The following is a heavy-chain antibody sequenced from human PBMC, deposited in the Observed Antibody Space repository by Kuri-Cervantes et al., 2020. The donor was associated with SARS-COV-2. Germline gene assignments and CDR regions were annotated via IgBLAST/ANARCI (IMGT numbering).Heavy chain of an antibody. V-gene: IGHV1-69*06. D-gene: IGHD6-25*01. Sequence: SVKVSCKASGGTFSSYAISWVRQAPGQGLEWMGGIIPIFGTANYAQKFQGRVTITADKFTSTAYMELSSLRSEDTAVYYCAKDYSSDIWGEHYYGMDVWGQGTTVTVSS. CDR2: IIPIFGTA. J-gene: IGHJ6*02. CDR3: AKDYSSDIWGEHYYGMDV. CDR1: GGTFSSYA.